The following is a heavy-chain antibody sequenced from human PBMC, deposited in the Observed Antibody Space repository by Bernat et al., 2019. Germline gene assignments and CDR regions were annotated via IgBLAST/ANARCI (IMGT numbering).Heavy chain of an antibody. D-gene: IGHD2-2*01. CDR1: GGTFSRFA. Sequence: QVQLVQSGAEVKKPGSSVQVSCKASGGTFSRFAISWVRQAPGQGPEWMGGIIPIFGKPNYAQKFQSRVRITADDSTSTGYMELSSLRSDDAAVYYCARGSSDCSSISCPYDYWGQGTLVTVST. CDR3: ARGSSDCSSISCPYDY. CDR2: IIPIFGKP. V-gene: IGHV1-69*01. J-gene: IGHJ4*02.